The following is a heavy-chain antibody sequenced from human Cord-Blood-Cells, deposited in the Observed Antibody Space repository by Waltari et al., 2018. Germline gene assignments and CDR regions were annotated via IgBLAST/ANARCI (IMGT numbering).Heavy chain of an antibody. CDR2: ISGRGGST. CDR1: GFTFSSYA. Sequence: EVQLVESGGGLVQPGGSLRLSCAAAGFTFSSYAMSWVRQAPGEGLEWVLAISGRGGSTYYADSMNGRFTSARDNCKNTLYLQMNSLRAEDTAVYYCAKDTSCTCGGVPRPPFDYSGQGTLVTVSS. CDR3: AKDTSCTCGGVPRPPFDY. J-gene: IGHJ4*02. V-gene: IGHV3-23*04. D-gene: IGHD3-16*01.